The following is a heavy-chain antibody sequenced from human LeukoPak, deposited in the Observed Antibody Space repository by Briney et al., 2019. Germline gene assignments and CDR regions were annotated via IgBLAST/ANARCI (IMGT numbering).Heavy chain of an antibody. D-gene: IGHD6-19*01. J-gene: IGHJ4*02. Sequence: KGGESLKISCKGSGYIFTNYWIAWVRQMPGKGLEWMGIIYPGDSDIRYSPSFQGQVTLSADKSTTTAYLQWSSLKASDTAMYYCARPRSGWYWILDYWGQGTLVTVSS. V-gene: IGHV5-51*01. CDR2: IYPGDSDI. CDR1: GYIFTNYW. CDR3: ARPRSGWYWILDY.